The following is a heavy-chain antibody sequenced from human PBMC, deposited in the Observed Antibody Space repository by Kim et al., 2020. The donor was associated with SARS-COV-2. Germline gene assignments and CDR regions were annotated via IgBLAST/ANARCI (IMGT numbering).Heavy chain of an antibody. V-gene: IGHV3-23*01. D-gene: IGHD6-6*01. CDR3: AKGSSSSWYYYYYGMDV. J-gene: IGHJ6*02. Sequence: KGRFTISRDNSKNTLYLQMNSLRAEDTAGYYCAKGSSSSWYYYYYGMDVWGQGTTVTVSS.